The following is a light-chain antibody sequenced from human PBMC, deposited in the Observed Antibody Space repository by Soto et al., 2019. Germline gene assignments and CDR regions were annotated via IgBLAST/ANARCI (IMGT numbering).Light chain of an antibody. J-gene: IGKJ3*01. CDR2: AAS. CDR3: QQRET. CDR1: QGINSW. V-gene: IGKV1-12*01. Sequence: DIQMTQSPSSVSASVGDRVTMTCRASQGINSWLAWYQQKPGKAPKLLIYAASNLQSGVPSRLSGSGSGTDFTLTISSLQPEDFATYYCQQRETFGPGTKVDIK.